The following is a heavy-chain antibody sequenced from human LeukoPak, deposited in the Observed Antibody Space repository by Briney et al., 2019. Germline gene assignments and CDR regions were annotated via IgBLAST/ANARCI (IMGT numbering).Heavy chain of an antibody. D-gene: IGHD4-17*01. V-gene: IGHV3-53*01. Sequence: GGSLRLSCAASGFTISTNYMSWVRQAPGKGLEWVSFISSAGATYYADSVKGRFTISRDTSKNALFLQMNSLRAEDTAIYYCAGSSGAVRLDNWGQGTLVTVS. CDR2: ISSAGAT. CDR1: GFTISTNY. J-gene: IGHJ4*02. CDR3: AGSSGAVRLDN.